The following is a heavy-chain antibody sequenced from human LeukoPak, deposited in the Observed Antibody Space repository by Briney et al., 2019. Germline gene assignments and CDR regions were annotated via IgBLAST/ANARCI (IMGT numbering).Heavy chain of an antibody. CDR1: GGSFSGHY. CDR2: IGHSGST. CDR3: ARTGEKRISGSGSYYRGRPIDY. V-gene: IGHV4-34*01. D-gene: IGHD3-10*01. Sequence: SSETLSLTCAVYGGSFSGHYWSWIRQPPGKGLEWIGEIGHSGSTNYNPSLESRVTISIDTSKNQFSLTVRSVTAADAAFYYCARTGEKRISGSGSYYRGRPIDYWGQGTLVTVSS. J-gene: IGHJ4*02.